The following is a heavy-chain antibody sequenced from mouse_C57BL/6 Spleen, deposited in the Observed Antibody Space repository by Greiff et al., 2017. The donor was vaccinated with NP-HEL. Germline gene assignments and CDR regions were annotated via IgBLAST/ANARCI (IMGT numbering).Heavy chain of an antibody. V-gene: IGHV2-6*03. CDR1: GFSLTSYG. J-gene: IGHJ2*01. CDR3: ARGSYYYGYYFDY. D-gene: IGHD1-1*01. Sequence: VKLVESGPGLVAPSQSLSITCTVSGFSLTSYGVHWVRQPPGKGLEWLVVIWSDGSTTYNSALKSRLSISKDNSKSQVFLKMNSLQTDDTAMYYCARGSYYYGYYFDYWGQGTTLTVSS. CDR2: IWSDGST.